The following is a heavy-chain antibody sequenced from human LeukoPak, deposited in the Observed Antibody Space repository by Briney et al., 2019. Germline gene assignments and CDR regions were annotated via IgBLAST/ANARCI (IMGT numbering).Heavy chain of an antibody. Sequence: SETLSLTCTISGGSISSFYWGWIRQPPGKGLEWIGSIYYSGSTYYNPSLKSRVTISVDTSKNQFSLKMSSVTAADTAVYYCARLQLDLLWFGDHGMDVWGQGTTVTVSS. CDR2: IYYSGST. D-gene: IGHD3-10*01. V-gene: IGHV4-39*01. J-gene: IGHJ6*02. CDR3: ARLQLDLLWFGDHGMDV. CDR1: GGSISSFY.